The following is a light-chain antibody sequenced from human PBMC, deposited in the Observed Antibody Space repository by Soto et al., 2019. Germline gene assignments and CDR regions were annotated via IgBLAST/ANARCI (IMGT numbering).Light chain of an antibody. CDR2: DVT. J-gene: IGLJ1*01. V-gene: IGLV2-11*01. CDR3: CSYAGSHTYV. Sequence: QSVLTQPRSVSGSPGQSVTISCTGTSSDVGGYNYVSWYQHHPGKAPKLMIYDVTKRPSGVPDRFSGSKSGNTASLTISGLQAEDEAYYYCCSYAGSHTYVFGTGTKVTVL. CDR1: SSDVGGYNY.